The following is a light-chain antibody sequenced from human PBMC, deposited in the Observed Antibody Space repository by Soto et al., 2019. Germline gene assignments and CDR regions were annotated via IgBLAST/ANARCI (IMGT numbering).Light chain of an antibody. CDR2: DVS. V-gene: IGLV2-8*01. Sequence: QSALTQPPSASGSPGQSVTISCTGTSSDVGGYNFVSWYQQHPGKAPKFMIYDVSKRPSGVPDRFPGSKSGKTASLTVSGQQAEGGAYYFVTSISSRNKLVFGGGTKVTVL. CDR1: SSDVGGYNF. J-gene: IGLJ3*02. CDR3: TSISSRNKLV.